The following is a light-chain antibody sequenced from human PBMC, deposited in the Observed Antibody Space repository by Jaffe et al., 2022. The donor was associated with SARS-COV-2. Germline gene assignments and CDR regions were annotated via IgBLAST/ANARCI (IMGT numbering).Light chain of an antibody. CDR1: ESLLFSNGNTY. J-gene: IGKJ4*01. CDR3: MQALHNPLT. V-gene: IGKV2-28*01. CDR2: LAF. Sequence: DIVMTQSPLSLPVTPGEPASISCRSSESLLFSNGNTYLDWYVQKPGRSPQLLIYLAFNRASGVPDRFSGTGSGTDFTLKISRVEAEDVGVYYCMQALHNPLTFGGGTEVEIK.